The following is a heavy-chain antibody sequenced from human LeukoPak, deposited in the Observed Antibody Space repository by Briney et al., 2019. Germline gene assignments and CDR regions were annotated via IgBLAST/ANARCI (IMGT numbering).Heavy chain of an antibody. J-gene: IGHJ3*02. CDR1: GFTFSGSA. CDR2: IRSKANSYAT. Sequence: GGSLRLSCAASGFTFSGSAMHWVRQASGKGLEWVGRIRSKANSYATAYAASVKGRFTISRDDSKNTAYLQMNSLKTEDTAVYYCTRHLEGYCSSASCYGLRYNWNSGLNAFDIWGQGTMVTVSS. V-gene: IGHV3-73*01. CDR3: TRHLEGYCSSASCYGLRYNWNSGLNAFDI. D-gene: IGHD2-2*01.